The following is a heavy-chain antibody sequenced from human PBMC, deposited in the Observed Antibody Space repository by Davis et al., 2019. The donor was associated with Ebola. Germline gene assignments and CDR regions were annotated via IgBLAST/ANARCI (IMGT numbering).Heavy chain of an antibody. V-gene: IGHV3-53*01. J-gene: IGHJ4*02. Sequence: GESLKISCAASGFTFSSYAMHWVRQAPGKGLEWVSLIYSDDRTYYADSVKGRFTISRDRSKNTLDLQMTSLRAEDTAVYYCASADGDSLDYWGQGTLVTVSS. CDR2: IYSDDRT. CDR1: GFTFSSYA. CDR3: ASADGDSLDY. D-gene: IGHD4-17*01.